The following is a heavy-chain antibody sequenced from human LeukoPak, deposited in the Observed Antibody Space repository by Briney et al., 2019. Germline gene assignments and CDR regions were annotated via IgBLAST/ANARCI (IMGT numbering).Heavy chain of an antibody. Sequence: GGSLRLSCAVSGFPFSTFWMSWVRQAPGKGLEWVANINQDGSEKYYVDSVRGRFAISRDNAKNSLYLQMNSLRAEDTAVYYCARVPYSGYEGSAYYYYMDVWGKGTTVTVSS. CDR3: ARVPYSGYEGSAYYYYMDV. J-gene: IGHJ6*03. CDR1: GFPFSTFW. D-gene: IGHD5-12*01. V-gene: IGHV3-7*04. CDR2: INQDGSEK.